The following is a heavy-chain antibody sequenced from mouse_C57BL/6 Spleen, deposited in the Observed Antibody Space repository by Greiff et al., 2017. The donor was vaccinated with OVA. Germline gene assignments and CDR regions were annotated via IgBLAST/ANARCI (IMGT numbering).Heavy chain of an antibody. V-gene: IGHV14-1*01. CDR2: IDPEDGDT. D-gene: IGHD2-1*01. J-gene: IGHJ4*01. CDR3: TTGVYYGNLYYAMDY. Sequence: EVKLQESGAELVRPGASVKLSCTASGFNIKDYYMHWVKQRPEQGLEWIGRIDPEDGDTEYAPKFQGKATMTADTSSNTAYLQLSSLTSEDTAVYYCTTGVYYGNLYYAMDYWGQGTSVTVSS. CDR1: GFNIKDYY.